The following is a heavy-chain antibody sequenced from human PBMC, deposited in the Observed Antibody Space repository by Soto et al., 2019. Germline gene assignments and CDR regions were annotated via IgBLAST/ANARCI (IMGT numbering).Heavy chain of an antibody. CDR1: GGTFRTHG. CDR2: IIPMFGSA. Sequence: QVQLVQSGADVRKPGSSVKVSCKASGGTFRTHGISWVRQAPGQGLEWMGGIIPMFGSANCAQKFQGRVTITADESTSTAYMELRSLRYADTAVYYCAGYSSGWYNFDDWGQGTLVTVSS. J-gene: IGHJ4*02. V-gene: IGHV1-69*01. CDR3: AGYSSGWYNFDD. D-gene: IGHD6-19*01.